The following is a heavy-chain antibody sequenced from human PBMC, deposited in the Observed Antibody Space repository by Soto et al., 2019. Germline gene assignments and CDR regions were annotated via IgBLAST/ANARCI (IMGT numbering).Heavy chain of an antibody. CDR1: GGSIGSSSYY. D-gene: IGHD2-2*01. CDR2: LYYTGTT. CDR3: AAYCSRTYCYDWFDP. V-gene: IGHV4-39*01. J-gene: IGHJ5*02. Sequence: ESLSVTCRVSGGSIGSSSYYFGWIRQPQGKGLEWIGSLYYTGTTYYNSSLKSRVTISADKSQHQFSLRLSYVTAADTAVYSCAAYCSRTYCYDWFDPWGQGTLVTVYS.